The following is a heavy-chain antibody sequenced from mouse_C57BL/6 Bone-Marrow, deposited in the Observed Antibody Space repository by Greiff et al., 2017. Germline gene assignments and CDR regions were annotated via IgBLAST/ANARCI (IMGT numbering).Heavy chain of an antibody. V-gene: IGHV1-64*01. J-gene: IGHJ2*01. Sequence: QVQLQQSGAELVKPGASVKLSCKASGYTFTSYWMHWVKQRPGQGLEWIGMIHPNSGSTNYNEKFKSKATLTVDKSSSTAYMQLSSLTSDDSAVYYCASRLLRYPYDYWGQGTTLTVSS. CDR3: ASRLLRYPYDY. D-gene: IGHD1-1*01. CDR1: GYTFTSYW. CDR2: IHPNSGST.